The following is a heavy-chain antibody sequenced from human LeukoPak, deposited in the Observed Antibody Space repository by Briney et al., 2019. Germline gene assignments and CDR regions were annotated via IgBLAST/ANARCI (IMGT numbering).Heavy chain of an antibody. CDR1: GYTFTGYY. J-gene: IGHJ3*02. Sequence: ASVTVSCKASGYTFTGYYMHWVRQAPGQGLEWMGWINPNSGGTNYAQKFQGRVTMTRDTSISTAYMELSRLRSDDTAVYYCARVGYYYDSSGSSDAFDIWGQGTMVTVSS. D-gene: IGHD3-22*01. V-gene: IGHV1-2*02. CDR2: INPNSGGT. CDR3: ARVGYYYDSSGSSDAFDI.